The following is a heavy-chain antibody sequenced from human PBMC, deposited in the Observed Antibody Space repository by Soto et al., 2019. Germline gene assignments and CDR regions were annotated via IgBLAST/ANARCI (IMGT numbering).Heavy chain of an antibody. CDR3: ARGRQMATPRSPFDY. CDR2: INHSGST. D-gene: IGHD5-12*01. CDR1: GGSFSGYY. Sequence: SETLSLTCAVYGGSFSGYYWSWIRQPPGKGLEWIGEINHSGSTNYNPSLKSRVTISVDTSKNQFSLKLSSVTAADTAVYYCARGRQMATPRSPFDYWGQGTLVTVSS. J-gene: IGHJ4*02. V-gene: IGHV4-34*01.